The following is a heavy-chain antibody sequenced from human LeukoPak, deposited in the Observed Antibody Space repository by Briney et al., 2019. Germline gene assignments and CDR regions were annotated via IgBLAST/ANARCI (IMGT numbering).Heavy chain of an antibody. CDR2: ISGSGGST. CDR1: GFTVSSNY. D-gene: IGHD6-19*01. J-gene: IGHJ4*02. V-gene: IGHV3-23*01. Sequence: PGGSLRLSCAASGFTVSSNYMSWVRQAPGKGLEWVSAISGSGGSTYYADSVKGRFTISRDNSKNTLYLQMNSLRAEDTAVYYCAKLSFTGIAVAGTNFDYWGQGTLVTVSS. CDR3: AKLSFTGIAVAGTNFDY.